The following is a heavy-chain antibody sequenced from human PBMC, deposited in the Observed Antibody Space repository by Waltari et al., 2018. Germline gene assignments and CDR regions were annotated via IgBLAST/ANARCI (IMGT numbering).Heavy chain of an antibody. CDR1: GFSFPTYW. V-gene: IGHV5-51*01. CDR2: IYPGDPET. CDR3: VRQGGYYDSHLDY. D-gene: IGHD3-16*01. J-gene: IGHJ4*02. Sequence: EVQLVQSGAEVKKPGEFLKISCKGSGFSFPTYWIGWVRQMPVKGLEWMGFIYPGDPETKYSPSFQGQVTISADKSISTAYLQWSSLKASDTGMYYCVRQGGYYDSHLDYWGQGTLVTVSS.